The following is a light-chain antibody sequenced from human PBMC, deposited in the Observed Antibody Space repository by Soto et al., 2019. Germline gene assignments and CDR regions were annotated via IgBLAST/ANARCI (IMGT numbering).Light chain of an antibody. V-gene: IGLV2-14*01. CDR2: EVD. J-gene: IGLJ3*02. Sequence: QAASVSGSLGQSITISCTGTSSDVGGYNYVSWYQQHPGKVPKLIIYEVDNRPSGVSNRFSGSKSANTASLTISGLQADDEADYYCSSFTSSSTQVFGGGTKLTVL. CDR3: SSFTSSSTQV. CDR1: SSDVGGYNY.